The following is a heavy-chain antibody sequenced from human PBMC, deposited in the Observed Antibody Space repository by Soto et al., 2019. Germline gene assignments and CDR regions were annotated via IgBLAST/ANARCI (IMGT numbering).Heavy chain of an antibody. CDR3: AKTPRQWLVYFDY. D-gene: IGHD6-19*01. CDR2: ISGSGGTT. J-gene: IGHJ4*02. Sequence: EVQLLESGGGLVQPGGSLRLSCAASGFTFSNYAIAWVRQAPGKGLEWVSGISGSGGTTYYADSVKGRFTISRDNSKDPLHLQMNSLRAEDTAVYYCAKTPRQWLVYFDYWGQGALVTVSS. V-gene: IGHV3-23*01. CDR1: GFTFSNYA.